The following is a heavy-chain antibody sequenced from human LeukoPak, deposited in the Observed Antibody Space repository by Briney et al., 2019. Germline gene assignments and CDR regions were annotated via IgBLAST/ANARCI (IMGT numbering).Heavy chain of an antibody. CDR1: GFAFGTYA. CDR3: ARDSYNTILQRLAY. J-gene: IGHJ4*02. Sequence: PGGSLRLSCAGSGFAFGTYAMSWVRQAPGMGLEWVSSISASGQATYYADSVEGRFTISRDNSKNTLYLQLNSLRAEDTATYYCARDSYNTILQRLAYWGQGTLVTVPS. V-gene: IGHV3-23*01. CDR2: ISASGQAT. D-gene: IGHD3-10*01.